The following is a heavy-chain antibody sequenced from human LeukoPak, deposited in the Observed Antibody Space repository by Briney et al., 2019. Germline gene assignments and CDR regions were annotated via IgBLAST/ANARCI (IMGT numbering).Heavy chain of an antibody. V-gene: IGHV1-2*02. CDR2: INPSSGGA. J-gene: IGHJ5*02. CDR3: AREDFCSSGSCFDP. Sequence: GASVTVPCKACGYTFTGYYIHWVGQAAGQEREGMGWINPSSGGANYAQKFQGRGTMTRDTSISTAYMELSRLRSVDTAVYYCAREDFCSSGSCFDPLGGGTMVSVSS. D-gene: IGHD6-13*01. CDR1: GYTFTGYY.